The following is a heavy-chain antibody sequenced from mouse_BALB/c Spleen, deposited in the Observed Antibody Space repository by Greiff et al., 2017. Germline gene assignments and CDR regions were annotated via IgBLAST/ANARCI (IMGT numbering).Heavy chain of an antibody. V-gene: IGHV2-2*02. J-gene: IGHJ1*01. CDR2: IWSGGST. CDR1: GFSLTSYG. Sequence: VKLMESGPGLVQPSQSLSITCTVSGFSLTSYGVHWVRQSPGKGLEWLGVIWSGGSTDYNAAFISRLSISKDNSKSQVFFKMNSLQANDTAIYYCARNWGRYWYFDVWGAGTTVTVSS. CDR3: ARNWGRYWYFDV.